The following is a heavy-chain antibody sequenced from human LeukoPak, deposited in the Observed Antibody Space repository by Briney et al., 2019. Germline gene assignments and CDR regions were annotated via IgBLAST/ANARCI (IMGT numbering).Heavy chain of an antibody. V-gene: IGHV3-23*01. CDR1: GFTFSSYA. CDR3: AKGDSSDWYFDY. Sequence: GGSLRLSCAASGFTFSSYAMSWVRQAPGKGLEWFSTISASGGSTNYADSVKGRFTISRDNSKNTLYLQLNSLRAEDTAIYYCAKGDSSDWYFDYWGQGALVTVSS. CDR2: ISASGGST. D-gene: IGHD6-13*01. J-gene: IGHJ4*02.